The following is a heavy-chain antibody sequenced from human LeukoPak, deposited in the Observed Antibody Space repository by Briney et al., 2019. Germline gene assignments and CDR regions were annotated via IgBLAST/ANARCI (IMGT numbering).Heavy chain of an antibody. D-gene: IGHD6-13*01. CDR3: ASGGAAAGTDRIGY. CDR2: ISSSSSYI. Sequence: PGGSLRLSCAASGFTFSSYSMNWVRQAPGKGLEWVSSISSSSSYIYYADSVKGRFTISRDNAKNSLYLQMNSLRAEDTAVYYCASGGAAAGTDRIGYWGQGTLVTVSS. V-gene: IGHV3-21*01. CDR1: GFTFSSYS. J-gene: IGHJ4*02.